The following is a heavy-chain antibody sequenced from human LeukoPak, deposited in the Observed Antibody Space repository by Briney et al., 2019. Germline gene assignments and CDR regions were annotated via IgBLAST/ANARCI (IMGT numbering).Heavy chain of an antibody. CDR3: ARVKWPHAFDI. Sequence: GGSLRLSCAASGFTFSSYSMNRVRQAPGKGLEWVSSISSSSSYIYYADSVKGRFTISRDNAKNSLYLQMNSLRAEDTAVYYCARVKWPHAFDIWGQGTMVTVSS. CDR1: GFTFSSYS. J-gene: IGHJ3*02. V-gene: IGHV3-21*01. CDR2: ISSSSSYI. D-gene: IGHD5-12*01.